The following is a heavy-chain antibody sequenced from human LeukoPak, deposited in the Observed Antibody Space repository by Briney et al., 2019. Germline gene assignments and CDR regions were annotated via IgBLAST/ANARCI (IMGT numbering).Heavy chain of an antibody. J-gene: IGHJ3*02. Sequence: SVTVSCTASGFTFTISAVQWVRQARGQRLEWIGWIVVGSGNTNYAQKFQERVTITRDMSTSTAYMELSSLRSEDTAVYYCAADTAMAADAFDIWGQGTMVTVSS. CDR2: IVVGSGNT. CDR1: GFTFTISA. V-gene: IGHV1-58*01. D-gene: IGHD5-18*01. CDR3: AADTAMAADAFDI.